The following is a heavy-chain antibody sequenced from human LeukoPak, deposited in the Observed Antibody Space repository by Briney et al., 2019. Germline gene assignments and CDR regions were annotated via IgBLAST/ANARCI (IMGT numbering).Heavy chain of an antibody. J-gene: IGHJ4*02. Sequence: GGSLRLSCAASGFTVITNDMTWVRHAPGKGREWVSVLYSDGNTKYADSVQGRFTISRDNSKNTLYLEINSLSPDDTAVYYCARGVEPLAANTLAYWGQGTLVTVSS. CDR1: GFTVITND. CDR2: LYSDGNT. CDR3: ARGVEPLAANTLAY. D-gene: IGHD3-16*01. V-gene: IGHV3-53*01.